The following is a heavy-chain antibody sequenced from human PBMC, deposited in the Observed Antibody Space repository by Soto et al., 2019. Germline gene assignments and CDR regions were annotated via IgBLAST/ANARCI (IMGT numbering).Heavy chain of an antibody. Sequence: EVQLVESGGGLVQPGGSLRLSCAASGFTFNTYNMNWVRQAPGKGLEWVSYISASSSTIYYADSVKGRFTISRDNAKNSLSLQMNSLRDEDTAVYYCARDPRGYTYGSTYYFDYWGQGTLVIVSS. CDR3: ARDPRGYTYGSTYYFDY. J-gene: IGHJ4*02. D-gene: IGHD5-18*01. CDR1: GFTFNTYN. V-gene: IGHV3-48*02. CDR2: ISASSSTI.